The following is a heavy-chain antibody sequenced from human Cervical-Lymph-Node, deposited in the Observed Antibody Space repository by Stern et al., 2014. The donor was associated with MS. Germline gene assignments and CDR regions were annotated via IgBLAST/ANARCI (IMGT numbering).Heavy chain of an antibody. Sequence: VQLVESVAEVQKPGSSVKVSCRASWGTFSSSDISWVRQAPGQGLEWMGGIIPIIGTANYAQKYQGRVTITADESTSTAYMELSSLRSEDTAIYYCALGGFGHYFEYWGQGTLVTVSS. CDR1: WGTFSSSD. CDR2: IIPIIGTA. CDR3: ALGGFGHYFEY. J-gene: IGHJ4*02. D-gene: IGHD3-10*01. V-gene: IGHV1-69*01.